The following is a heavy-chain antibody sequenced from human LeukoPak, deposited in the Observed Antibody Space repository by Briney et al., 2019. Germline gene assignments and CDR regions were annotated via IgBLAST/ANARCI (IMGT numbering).Heavy chain of an antibody. J-gene: IGHJ3*01. CDR1: GFTFSSFA. V-gene: IGHV3-23*01. CDR2: ISGSGGST. D-gene: IGHD2-2*01. CDR3: AKDRSCSGSSCNVGS. Sequence: GGSLRLSCAASGFTFSSFAMSWVRQAPGKGLEWVSAISGSGGSTFYADSVKGRFTISRDNSKNTLFLQMNSLRAEDTAVYYCAKDRSCSGSSCNVGSWGQGTMVTVSS.